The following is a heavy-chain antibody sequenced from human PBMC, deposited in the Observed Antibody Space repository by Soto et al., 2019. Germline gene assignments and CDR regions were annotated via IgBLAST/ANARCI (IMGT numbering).Heavy chain of an antibody. CDR3: AKGGRQWLVTSDFNY. Sequence: VQLVESGGGVVQPGRSLRLSCAASGFTFSDYAMHWVRQAPGKGLERVAVVSHDGRNRHYADSVKGRFTISRDSSKNTVSLEMTSLRAEDTAVYSCAKGGRQWLVTSDFNYWGQGALGTVSS. V-gene: IGHV3-30*18. D-gene: IGHD6-19*01. CDR2: VSHDGRNR. J-gene: IGHJ4*02. CDR1: GFTFSDYA.